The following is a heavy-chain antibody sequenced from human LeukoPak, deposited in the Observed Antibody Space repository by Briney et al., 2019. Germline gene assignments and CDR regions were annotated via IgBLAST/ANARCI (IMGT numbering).Heavy chain of an antibody. CDR1: GGSISSYY. V-gene: IGHV4-59*01. J-gene: IGHJ3*02. Sequence: SETLSLTCTVSGGSISSYYWSWIRKPPGKGLEWIGYIYYSGSTNYNPSLKSRVTISVDTSKNQFSLKLSSVTAADTAVYYCARGRAPDAFDIWGQGTMVTVSS. CDR3: ARGRAPDAFDI. CDR2: IYYSGST.